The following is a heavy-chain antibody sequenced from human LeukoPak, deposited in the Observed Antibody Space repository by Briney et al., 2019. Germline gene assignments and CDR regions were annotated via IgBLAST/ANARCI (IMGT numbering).Heavy chain of an antibody. J-gene: IGHJ4*02. V-gene: IGHV3-74*01. D-gene: IGHD3-10*01. CDR3: AIFKPPTTYFYGSGSF. Sequence: GGSLRLSCAPSGFTFSNYYMHWVRQVPGRGLMWVSLINIDGRTTTYADSVKGRFTISRDNAKNTLYLQMNPLRVEDTAVYYCAIFKPPTTYFYGSGSFWGQGTLVTVSS. CDR2: INIDGRTT. CDR1: GFTFSNYY.